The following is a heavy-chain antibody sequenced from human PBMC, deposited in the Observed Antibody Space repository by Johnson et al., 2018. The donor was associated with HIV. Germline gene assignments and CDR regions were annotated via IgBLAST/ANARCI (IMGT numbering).Heavy chain of an antibody. Sequence: QVQLVESGGGLVKPGGSLRLSCAASGFTFSDYYMSWIRQAPGKGLEWVSLISFDVNDKYYADSVKGRFTISRDNSKNTLYLQMNSLRAEDTAVYYCAKDRETFLEWLDAFDIWGQGTMVTVSS. D-gene: IGHD3-3*02. CDR2: ISFDVNDK. J-gene: IGHJ3*02. V-gene: IGHV3-30*18. CDR1: GFTFSDYY. CDR3: AKDRETFLEWLDAFDI.